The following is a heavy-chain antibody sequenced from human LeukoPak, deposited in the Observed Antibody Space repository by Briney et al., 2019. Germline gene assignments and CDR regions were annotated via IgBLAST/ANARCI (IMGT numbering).Heavy chain of an antibody. CDR2: ITGSGVGT. J-gene: IGHJ4*02. Sequence: GGSLRLSCAASGFTFSSYAMSWVRQAPGKGLEWVSAITGSGVGTYDADSVKGRFTISRDNSKNTLNLQMNSLRAEDTAVYYCAKLPTYYYDSSGYYHFDYWGQGTLVTVSS. D-gene: IGHD3-22*01. CDR3: AKLPTYYYDSSGYYHFDY. CDR1: GFTFSSYA. V-gene: IGHV3-23*01.